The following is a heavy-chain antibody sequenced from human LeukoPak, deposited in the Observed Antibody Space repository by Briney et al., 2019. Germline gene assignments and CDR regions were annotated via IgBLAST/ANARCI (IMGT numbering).Heavy chain of an antibody. CDR1: GYTFTGYY. CDR2: INPNSGGT. CDR3: ARGMTTHYYYYYMDV. J-gene: IGHJ6*03. V-gene: IGHV1-2*02. Sequence: ASVKVSCKASGYTFTGYYMHWVRQAPGQGLEWMGWINPNSGGTNYAQKFQGRVTMTRDTSISTAYMELSRLRSDDTAVYYCARGMTTHYYYYYMDVWGKGTTVTVSS. D-gene: IGHD4-11*01.